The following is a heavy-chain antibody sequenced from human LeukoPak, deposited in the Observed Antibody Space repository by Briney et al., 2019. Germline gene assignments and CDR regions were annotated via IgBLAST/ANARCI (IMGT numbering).Heavy chain of an antibody. CDR1: GFTFTGYW. J-gene: IGHJ6*02. D-gene: IGHD5/OR15-5a*01. CDR2: IKRDGSEK. V-gene: IGHV3-7*01. Sequence: GGSLILSCAASGFTFTGYWMSRVRQAPGKGLEWVGNIKRDGSEKYYVDSVKGRFTISRDNPKKSVYLQMNSLRAEDTAIYYCARDVSVSGMDVRGQGTTVTVSS. CDR3: ARDVSVSGMDV.